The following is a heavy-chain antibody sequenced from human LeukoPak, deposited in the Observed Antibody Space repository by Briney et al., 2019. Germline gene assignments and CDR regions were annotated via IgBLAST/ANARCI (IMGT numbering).Heavy chain of an antibody. Sequence: GRSLRLSCAASGLTFSSYGMHWVRQAPGKGLEWVAVIWYDGSNKYYADSVKGRFTISRDNSKNTLYLQMNSLRAEDTAVYYCARDRDWNYVFDYWGQGTLVTVSS. CDR2: IWYDGSNK. CDR1: GLTFSSYG. CDR3: ARDRDWNYVFDY. D-gene: IGHD1-7*01. V-gene: IGHV3-33*01. J-gene: IGHJ4*02.